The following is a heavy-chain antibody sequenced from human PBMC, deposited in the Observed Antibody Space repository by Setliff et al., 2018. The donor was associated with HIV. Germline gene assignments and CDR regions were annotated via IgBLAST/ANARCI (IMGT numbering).Heavy chain of an antibody. J-gene: IGHJ4*02. CDR1: GGSINSGHYY. D-gene: IGHD3-10*01. CDR2: IYYTGST. CDR3: ARDRYAGELDY. V-gene: IGHV4-31*03. Sequence: TMSLTCTVSGGSINSGHYYWSWIRHHPGHGLEWIGYIYYTGSTYFNPSPKSRVTLSIDTSKNQFSLKLSSVTAADTAVYYCARDRYAGELDYWGQGTLVTVSS.